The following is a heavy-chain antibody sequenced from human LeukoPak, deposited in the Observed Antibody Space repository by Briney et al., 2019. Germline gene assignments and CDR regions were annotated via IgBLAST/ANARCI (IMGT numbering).Heavy chain of an antibody. CDR3: TRDGRYQSNGMDV. D-gene: IGHD1-26*01. CDR1: GFIFSNYI. V-gene: IGHV3-21*01. J-gene: IGHJ6*02. Sequence: KTGGSLRLSCAASGFIFSNYIMSWVRQAPGKGLEWVSSISSSSSYIYYTDSVKGRFTISRDNAKNSLYLQLNSLRGEDTAVYYCTRDGRYQSNGMDVWGQGTTVTVSS. CDR2: ISSSSSYI.